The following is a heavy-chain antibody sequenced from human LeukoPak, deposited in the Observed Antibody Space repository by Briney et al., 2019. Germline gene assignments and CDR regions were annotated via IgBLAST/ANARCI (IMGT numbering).Heavy chain of an antibody. CDR3: ARESRDAFDI. CDR2: IYHSGST. J-gene: IGHJ3*02. CDR1: GGSISSGGYS. V-gene: IGHV4-30-2*01. Sequence: SETLSLTCAVSGGSISSGGYSWSWIRQPPGRGLEWIGYIYHSGSTYYNPSLKSRVTISVDRSKNQFSLKLSSVTAADTAVYYCARESRDAFDIWGQGTMVTVSS.